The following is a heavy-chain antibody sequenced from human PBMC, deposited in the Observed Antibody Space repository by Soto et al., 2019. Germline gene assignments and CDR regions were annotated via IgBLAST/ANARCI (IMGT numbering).Heavy chain of an antibody. CDR3: ARRIAGPGTLAY. Sequence: EVQLVESGGGLVQPGGSLRLSCAASGFTFSAYWMHWVRQAPGKGLVWVSRINSDGSSTNYADSVKGRFTISRDNAKNTLYLQMNSLRAEDTAVYYCARRIAGPGTLAYWGQGTLVTVSS. CDR1: GFTFSAYW. J-gene: IGHJ4*02. V-gene: IGHV3-74*01. D-gene: IGHD6-19*01. CDR2: INSDGSST.